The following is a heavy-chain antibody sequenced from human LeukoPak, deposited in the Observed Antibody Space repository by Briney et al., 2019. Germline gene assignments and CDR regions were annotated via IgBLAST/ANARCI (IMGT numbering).Heavy chain of an antibody. CDR3: ATNILVRDIINWFDP. D-gene: IGHD3-10*01. J-gene: IGHJ5*02. CDR2: ISPYNGNT. Sequence: ASVKVSCKASGYTFSVYGITWVRQAPGQGLEWMGWISPYNGNTSYAQKLQGRVTMTTDTSTSTAYMELSSLRYDDTAVYYCATNILVRDIINWFDPWGQGTLVTVSS. CDR1: GYTFSVYG. V-gene: IGHV1-18*01.